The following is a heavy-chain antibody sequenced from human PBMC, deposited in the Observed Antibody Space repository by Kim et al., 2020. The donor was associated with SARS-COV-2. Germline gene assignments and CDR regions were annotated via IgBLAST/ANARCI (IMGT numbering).Heavy chain of an antibody. CDR1: GGSISSYY. D-gene: IGHD3-3*01. J-gene: IGHJ6*02. V-gene: IGHV4-4*07. CDR3: VRVLRFLEWSLGGPYYYYGMDV. CDR2: IYTSGST. Sequence: SETLSLTCTVSGGSISSYYWSWIRQPAGKGLEWIGRIYTSGSTNYNPSLKSRVTMSVDTSKNQFSLKLSSVTAADTAVYYCVRVLRFLEWSLGGPYYYYGMDVWGQGTTVTVSS.